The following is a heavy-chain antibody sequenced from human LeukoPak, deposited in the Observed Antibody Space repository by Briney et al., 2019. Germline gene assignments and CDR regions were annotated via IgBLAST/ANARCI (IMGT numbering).Heavy chain of an antibody. CDR1: GGTFSSYT. Sequence: GSSVKVSCKASGGTFSSYTISWVRQAPGQGLEWMGRIIPILGIANYAQKLQGRVTMTTDTSTSTAYMELRSLRSDDTAVYYCARDNYYDSSDDAFDIWGQGTMVTVPS. V-gene: IGHV1-69*04. CDR2: IIPILGIA. J-gene: IGHJ3*02. D-gene: IGHD3-22*01. CDR3: ARDNYYDSSDDAFDI.